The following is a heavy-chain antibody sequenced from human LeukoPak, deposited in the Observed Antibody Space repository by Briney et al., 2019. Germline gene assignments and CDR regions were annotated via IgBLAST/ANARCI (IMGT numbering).Heavy chain of an antibody. J-gene: IGHJ4*02. CDR3: ARDPTGTVDY. CDR2: INHSGST. D-gene: IGHD1-1*01. Sequence: PSETLSLTCAVYGGSFSGYYWSWIRQPPGKGLEWIGEINHSGSTNYNPSLKSRVTISVDTSKNQFSLKLSSVTAADMAVYYCARDPTGTVDYWGQGTLVTVSS. V-gene: IGHV4-34*01. CDR1: GGSFSGYY.